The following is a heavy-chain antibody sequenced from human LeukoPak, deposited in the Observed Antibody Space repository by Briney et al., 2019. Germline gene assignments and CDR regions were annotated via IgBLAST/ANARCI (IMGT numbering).Heavy chain of an antibody. D-gene: IGHD6-13*01. V-gene: IGHV1-58*01. J-gene: IGHJ6*02. CDR2: IVVGSGNT. CDR3: AAPGAAADDGDYYYGMDV. Sequence: GASVKVSCKASGFTFTSSAVQWVRQARGQRLEWIGWIVVGSGNTNYAQKFQERVTITRDMSTSTAYMELSSLRSEDTAVYYCAAPGAAADDGDYYYGMDVWGQGTTVTVSS. CDR1: GFTFTSSA.